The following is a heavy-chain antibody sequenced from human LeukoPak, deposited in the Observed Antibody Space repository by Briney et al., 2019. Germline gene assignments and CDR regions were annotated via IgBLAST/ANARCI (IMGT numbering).Heavy chain of an antibody. CDR1: GGSLSSYY. V-gene: IGHV4-59*08. CDR3: ARSGDFWSGYYYFDY. CDR2: IYYSGST. Sequence: SETLSLTCSVSGGSLSSYYWSWIRQPPGKGLEWIGYIYYSGSTNYNPSLTSRVTISVDTSKNQFSLKLSSVTAADTAVYYCARSGDFWSGYYYFDYWGQGTLVTVSS. J-gene: IGHJ4*02. D-gene: IGHD3-3*01.